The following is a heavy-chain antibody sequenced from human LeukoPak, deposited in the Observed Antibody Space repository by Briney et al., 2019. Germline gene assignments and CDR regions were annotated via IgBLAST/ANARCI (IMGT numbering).Heavy chain of an antibody. V-gene: IGHV3-23*01. CDR1: GLTLSTYA. Sequence: GSLRLSCVASGLTLSTYAMSWVRQAPGKGLEWVSGISGSGGSTPYADSVKGRFTISRDNSKNTLYLQMNSLRAEDTAVYYCAKDLEDTAMIRRPFDIWGQGTMVTVSS. CDR2: ISGSGGST. J-gene: IGHJ3*02. D-gene: IGHD5-18*01. CDR3: AKDLEDTAMIRRPFDI.